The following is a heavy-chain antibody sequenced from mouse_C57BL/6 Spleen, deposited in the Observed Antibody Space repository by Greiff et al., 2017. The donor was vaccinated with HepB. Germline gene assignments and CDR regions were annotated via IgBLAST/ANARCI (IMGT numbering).Heavy chain of an antibody. J-gene: IGHJ1*03. CDR1: GFTFSSYA. CDR3: ARAYDFPGYFDG. V-gene: IGHV5-4*01. CDR2: ISDGGSYT. Sequence: EVQRVESGGGLVKPGGSLKLSCAASGFTFSSYAMSWVRQTPEKRLEWVATISDGGSYTYYPDNVKGRFTISRDNAKNNLYLQMSHLKSEDTAMYYCARAYDFPGYFDGWGTGTTVTVSS. D-gene: IGHD2-4*01.